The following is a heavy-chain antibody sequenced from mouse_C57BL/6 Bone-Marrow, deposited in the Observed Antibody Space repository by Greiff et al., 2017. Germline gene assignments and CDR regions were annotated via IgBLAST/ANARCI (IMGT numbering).Heavy chain of an antibody. V-gene: IGHV1-4*01. Sequence: VKLMESGAELARPGASVKMSCKASGYTFTSYTMHWVKQRPGQGLEWIGYINPSSGYTKYNQKFKDKATLTADKSSSTAYMQLSSLTSEDSAVYYCARSYVAMDYWGQGTSVTVSS. CDR1: GYTFTSYT. CDR2: INPSSGYT. J-gene: IGHJ4*01. CDR3: ARSYVAMDY. D-gene: IGHD6-5*01.